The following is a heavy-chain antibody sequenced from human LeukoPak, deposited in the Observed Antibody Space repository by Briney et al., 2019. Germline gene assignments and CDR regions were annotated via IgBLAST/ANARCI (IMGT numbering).Heavy chain of an antibody. J-gene: IGHJ3*02. CDR1: GYTFTGYY. CDR3: AREDGEYDAFDI. D-gene: IGHD2/OR15-2a*01. CDR2: INPNSGGT. Sequence: ASVKVSRKASGYTFTGYYMHWVRQAPGQGLEWMGWINPNSGGTNYAQKFQGRVTMTRDTSISTAYMELSRLRSDDTAVYYCAREDGEYDAFDIWGQGTMVTVSS. V-gene: IGHV1-2*02.